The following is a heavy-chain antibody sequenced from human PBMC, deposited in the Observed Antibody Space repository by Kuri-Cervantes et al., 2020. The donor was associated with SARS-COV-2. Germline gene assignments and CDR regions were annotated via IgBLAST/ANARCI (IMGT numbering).Heavy chain of an antibody. CDR3: ARPPEEGAVTTWGNDY. CDR1: GYTFTSYA. V-gene: IGHV1-69*13. J-gene: IGHJ4*02. CDR2: IIPIFGTA. D-gene: IGHD4-17*01. Sequence: SVKVSCKASGYTFTSYAISWVRQAPGQGLEWMGGIIPIFGTANYAQKFQGRVTITADESTSTAYMELSSLRSEDTAVYYCARPPEEGAVTTWGNDYWGQGTLVTVSS.